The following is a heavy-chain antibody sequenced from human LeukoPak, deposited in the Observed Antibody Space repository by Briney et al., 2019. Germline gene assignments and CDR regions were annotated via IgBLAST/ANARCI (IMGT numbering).Heavy chain of an antibody. CDR3: AKFPYYDFWSGYFFDY. CDR1: GFTFSSYS. V-gene: IGHV3-48*01. J-gene: IGHJ4*02. CDR2: ISSSSSTI. D-gene: IGHD3-3*01. Sequence: GGSLRLSCAASGFTFSSYSMNWVRQAPGKGLEWVSYISSSSSTIYYADSVKGRFTISRDNAKNSLYLQMNSLRAEDTAVYYCAKFPYYDFWSGYFFDYWGQGTLVTVSS.